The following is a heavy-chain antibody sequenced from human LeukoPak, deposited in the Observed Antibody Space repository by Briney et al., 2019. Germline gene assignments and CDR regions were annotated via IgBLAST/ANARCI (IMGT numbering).Heavy chain of an antibody. J-gene: IGHJ4*02. Sequence: PSETLSLTCTVSGGSISSGSYYWSWIRQPAGKGLEWIGRIYTSGSTNYNPSLKSRVTISVDTSKNQISLKLSSVTAADTAVYYCARATFKLLWFGELYQDWGQGTLVTVSS. V-gene: IGHV4-61*02. CDR3: ARATFKLLWFGELYQD. D-gene: IGHD3-10*01. CDR1: GGSISSGSYY. CDR2: IYTSGST.